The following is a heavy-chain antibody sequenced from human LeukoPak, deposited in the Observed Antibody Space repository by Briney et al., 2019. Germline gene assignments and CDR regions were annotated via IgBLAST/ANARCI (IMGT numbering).Heavy chain of an antibody. CDR3: ARNLRVAVAAIDY. J-gene: IGHJ4*02. V-gene: IGHV3-23*01. D-gene: IGHD6-19*01. CDR1: GFTFSSYD. Sequence: GGSLRLSCAASGFTFSSYDMSWVRQAPGKGLEWVSVISGSGGSTYYADSVKGRFTISRDNSKNTLCLQMNSLRAEDTAVYYCARNLRVAVAAIDYWGQGTLVTVSS. CDR2: ISGSGGST.